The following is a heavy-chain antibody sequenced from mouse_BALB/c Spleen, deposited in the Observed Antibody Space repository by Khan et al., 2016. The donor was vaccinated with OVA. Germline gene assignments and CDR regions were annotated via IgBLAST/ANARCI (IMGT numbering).Heavy chain of an antibody. CDR3: TRSYDSYYFDY. CDR2: IYPGISDT. CDR1: GYSFASYW. D-gene: IGHD2-4*01. J-gene: IGHJ2*01. V-gene: IGHV1-5*01. Sequence: VRLQQSGTVLARPGASVKMSCKASGYSFASYWMHWIKQRPGQGLEWIGTIYPGISDTRYNQKFKGKATLTAVSSASTAYMDFSSLTNEDSAVYYSTRSYDSYYFDYWGQGTTLTVSS.